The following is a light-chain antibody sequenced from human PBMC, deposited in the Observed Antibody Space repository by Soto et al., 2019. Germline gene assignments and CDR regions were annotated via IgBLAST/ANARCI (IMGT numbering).Light chain of an antibody. CDR3: QKYNSART. J-gene: IGKJ1*01. CDR1: QGISNY. V-gene: IGKV1-27*01. Sequence: DIQMTQSPSSLSASVGDRVTITCRASQGISNYLAWYQQKPGKVPKLLIYAASTLQSGVPSRFSGSGSGTDFTITISSLQPEDVATYYCQKYNSARTFGQGTKVEIK. CDR2: AAS.